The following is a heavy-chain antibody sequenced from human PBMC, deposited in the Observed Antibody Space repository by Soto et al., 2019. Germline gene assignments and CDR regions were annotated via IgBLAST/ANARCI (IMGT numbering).Heavy chain of an antibody. CDR2: ISSSGSVI. Sequence: EVQLVESGGGLVQPGESLRVSCAASGFTLSNYAMSWVRQAPGKGLEWLSYISSSGSVIYYADSVKGRFTVSRDYAKNLLLLQMKSLSDEDKDVYYCTRDGAVAGKRYFYGMDFWGQGPTVTVSS. J-gene: IGHJ6*02. CDR3: TRDGAVAGKRYFYGMDF. CDR1: GFTLSNYA. V-gene: IGHV3-48*02. D-gene: IGHD6-19*01.